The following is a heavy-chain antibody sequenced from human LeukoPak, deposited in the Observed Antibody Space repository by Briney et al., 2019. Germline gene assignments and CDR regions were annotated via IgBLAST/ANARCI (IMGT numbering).Heavy chain of an antibody. CDR2: IYYSGST. J-gene: IGHJ4*02. CDR3: ARIGYYYDSSGFYDY. V-gene: IGHV4-59*01. Sequence: SETLSLTCTASGGSISSYYWSWIRQPPGKGLGWIGYIYYSGSTNYNPSLKSRVTISVDTSENQFSLTLSSVTAADTAVYYCARIGYYYDSSGFYDYWGQGTLVTVSS. D-gene: IGHD3-22*01. CDR1: GGSISSYY.